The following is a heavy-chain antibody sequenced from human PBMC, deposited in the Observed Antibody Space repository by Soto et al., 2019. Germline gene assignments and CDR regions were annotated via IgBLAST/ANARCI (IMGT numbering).Heavy chain of an antibody. CDR2: IYSGGST. CDR3: ARDDARYCGGDCYPGAFDI. D-gene: IGHD2-21*02. V-gene: IGHV3-53*01. CDR1: GFTVSSNY. Sequence: GGSLRLSCAASGFTVSSNYMSWVRQAPGKGLEWVSVIYSGGSTYYADSVKGRFTISRDNSKNTLYLQMNSLRAEDTAVYYCARDDARYCGGDCYPGAFDIWGQGTMVTVSS. J-gene: IGHJ3*02.